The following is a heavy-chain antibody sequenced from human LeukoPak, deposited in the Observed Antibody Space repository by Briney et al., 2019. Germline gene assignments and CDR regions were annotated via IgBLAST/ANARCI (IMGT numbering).Heavy chain of an antibody. Sequence: PSQTLSLTCTVSGASISSGGYYWSWIRQHPGKGLEWLGYIYYSGSTYYNPSLKSRVNISLDTSTNQCPLKLTSVTAADTAVYYCARDLSGVISYWGQGTLVTVSS. CDR2: IYYSGST. J-gene: IGHJ4*02. CDR3: ARDLSGVISY. D-gene: IGHD3-10*01. V-gene: IGHV4-31*03. CDR1: GASISSGGYY.